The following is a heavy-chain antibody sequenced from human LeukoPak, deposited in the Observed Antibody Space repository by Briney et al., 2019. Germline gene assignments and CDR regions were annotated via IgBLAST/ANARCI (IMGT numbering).Heavy chain of an antibody. CDR3: ARGVDYYGV. D-gene: IGHD3-10*01. CDR1: GGSISSSSYY. CDR2: IYYSGST. J-gene: IGHJ4*02. Sequence: SETLSLTCTVSGGSISSSSYYWGWIRQPPGKGLEWIGSIYYSGSTYYNPSLKRRVTISVDTSKKQFSLKLSPVTAADTAVYYCARGVDYYGVWGQGTLVTVSS. V-gene: IGHV4-39*07.